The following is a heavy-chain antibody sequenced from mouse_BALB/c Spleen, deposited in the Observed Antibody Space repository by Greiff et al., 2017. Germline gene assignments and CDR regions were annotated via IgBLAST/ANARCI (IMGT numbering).Heavy chain of an antibody. J-gene: IGHJ4*01. CDR1: GFTFSSYG. D-gene: IGHD2-4*01. Sequence: EVKLVESGGDLVKPGGSLKLSCAASGFTFSSYGMSWVRQTPDKRLEWVATISSGGSYTYYPDSVKGRFTISRDNAKNTLYLQMSSLKSEDTAMYYCARLCYDYDAGYYYAMDDWGQGTSVTVSS. CDR3: ARLCYDYDAGYYYAMDD. CDR2: ISSGGSYT. V-gene: IGHV5-6*01.